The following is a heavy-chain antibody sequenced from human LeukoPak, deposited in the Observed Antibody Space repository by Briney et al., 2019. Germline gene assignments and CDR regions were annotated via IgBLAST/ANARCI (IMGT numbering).Heavy chain of an antibody. CDR1: GLTFNNAW. D-gene: IGHD3-9*01. Sequence: PGGSLRLSCAASGLTFNNAWMSWVRQAPGKGLEWVGRIKSKIDGGTTDYAAPVKGRFTISRDDSQNTLFLRMSSLKTEDTAVYYCTTDRRHDILTGYYRGWFDPWGQGILVTVSS. CDR2: IKSKIDGGTT. J-gene: IGHJ5*02. V-gene: IGHV3-15*01. CDR3: TTDRRHDILTGYYRGWFDP.